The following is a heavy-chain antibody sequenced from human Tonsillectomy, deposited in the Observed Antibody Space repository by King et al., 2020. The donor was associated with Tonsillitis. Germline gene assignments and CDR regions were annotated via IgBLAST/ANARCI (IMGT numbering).Heavy chain of an antibody. V-gene: IGHV1-2*06. CDR1: GYSFTDYS. CDR2: INPDSGGA. Sequence: QLEQSGAEVKKPGASVKVSCQASGYSFTDYSIHWVRQAPGQGLEWMGRINPDSGGADYALRFEGKVTMTRDTSIRSAYLELSSLRSDDTAVYFCARDTGGWRTFDYWGQGTLVTVSS. J-gene: IGHJ4*02. CDR3: ARDTGGWRTFDY. D-gene: IGHD6-19*01.